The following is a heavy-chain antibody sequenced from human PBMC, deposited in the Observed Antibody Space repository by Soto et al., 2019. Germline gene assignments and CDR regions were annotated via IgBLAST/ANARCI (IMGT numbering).Heavy chain of an antibody. V-gene: IGHV1-18*01. Sequence: ASVKVSCKASGYTFTSYGISWVRLAPGQGLEWMGWISAYNGNTNYAQKLQGRVTMTTDTSTSTAYMELRSLRSDDTAVYYGARDVSSCWTFDPWGQGTLVTVSS. J-gene: IGHJ5*02. D-gene: IGHD6-13*01. CDR2: ISAYNGNT. CDR3: ARDVSSCWTFDP. CDR1: GYTFTSYG.